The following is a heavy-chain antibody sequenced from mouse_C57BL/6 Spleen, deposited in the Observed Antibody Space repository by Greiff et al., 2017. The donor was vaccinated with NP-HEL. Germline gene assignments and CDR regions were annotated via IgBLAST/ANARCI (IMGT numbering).Heavy chain of an antibody. CDR2: INPNNGGT. J-gene: IGHJ2*01. CDR1: GYTFTDYY. CDR3: AREGTITTVVAPFDY. D-gene: IGHD1-1*01. V-gene: IGHV1-26*01. Sequence: EVQLQQSGPELVKPGASVKISCKASGYTFTDYYMNWVKQSHGKSLEWIGDINPNNGGTSYNQKFTGKATLTVDKSSSTAYMELRSLTYEDSAVYYCAREGTITTVVAPFDYWGQGTTLTVSS.